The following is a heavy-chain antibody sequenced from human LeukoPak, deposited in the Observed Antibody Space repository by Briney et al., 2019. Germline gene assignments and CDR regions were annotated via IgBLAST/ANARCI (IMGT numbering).Heavy chain of an antibody. V-gene: IGHV3-49*04. CDR3: TRGRVAVALLDY. CDR2: IRSKAYGGTT. J-gene: IGHJ4*02. CDR1: GFTFGDYA. Sequence: GGSLRLSCTASGFTFGDYAMSWVRQAPGKGLEWVGFIRSKAYGGTTEYAASVKGRFTISRDDSKSIAYLQMNSLKTEDTAVYYCTRGRVAVALLDYWGQGTLVTVSS. D-gene: IGHD6-19*01.